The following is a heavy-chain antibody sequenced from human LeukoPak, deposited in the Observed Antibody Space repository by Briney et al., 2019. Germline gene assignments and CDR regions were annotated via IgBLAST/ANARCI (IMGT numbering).Heavy chain of an antibody. J-gene: IGHJ6*03. D-gene: IGHD6-13*01. V-gene: IGHV3-7*01. Sequence: PGGCLRLSCAASGFTFSSYWMSWVRQAPGKGLEWVANIKQDGSEKYYVDSVKGRFTISRDNAKNSLYLQMNSLRAEDTAVYYCANNEIAAAGSRRGYYYYMDVWGKGTTVTISS. CDR1: GFTFSSYW. CDR3: ANNEIAAAGSRRGYYYYMDV. CDR2: IKQDGSEK.